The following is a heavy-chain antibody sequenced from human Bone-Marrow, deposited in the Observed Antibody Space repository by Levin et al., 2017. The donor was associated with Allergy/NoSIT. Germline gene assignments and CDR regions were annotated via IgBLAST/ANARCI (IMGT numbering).Heavy chain of an antibody. CDR3: AMGIVTIGTLGSGIPGY. Sequence: GGSLRLSCKTSGYTFTDYNVQWVRQAPGQGPEWVGWINPRSGVTRYAEKFQGRVSMTRDTSISTVYMELNSLRSDDAAIYYCAMGIVTIGTLGSGIPGYWGQGTLVIVSS. V-gene: IGHV1-2*02. CDR2: INPRSGVT. J-gene: IGHJ4*02. D-gene: IGHD1-1*01. CDR1: GYTFTDYN.